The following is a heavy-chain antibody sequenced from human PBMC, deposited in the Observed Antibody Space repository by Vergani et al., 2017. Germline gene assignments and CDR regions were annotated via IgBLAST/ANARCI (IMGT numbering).Heavy chain of an antibody. CDR2: IIPIFGTT. D-gene: IGHD3-22*01. J-gene: IGHJ4*02. CDR3: AGSSGYYSYYFDF. CDR1: GGTFSSNS. Sequence: QVQLVQSGAEVKKLGSSVKVSCKASGGTFSSNSISWVRQAPGQGLEWMGRIIPIFGTTSYAQKFQGRVTILADESTSTAYMELSSLRSEDTAVYYCAGSSGYYSYYFDFWGQGTLVTVSS. V-gene: IGHV1-69*15.